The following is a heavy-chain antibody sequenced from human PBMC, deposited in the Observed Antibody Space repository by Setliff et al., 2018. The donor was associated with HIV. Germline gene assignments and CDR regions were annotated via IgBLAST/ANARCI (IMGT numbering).Heavy chain of an antibody. Sequence: SETLSLTCSVSGDSIRGSGDYWSWVRQPAGKRPEWIGYIYHTGTTSYNPSLKSRVTIQIDRSNNHFSLNLRSATTADTAVYFCARDHELGAFDLWGQGTMVTVSS. D-gene: IGHD1-26*01. V-gene: IGHV4-61*10. CDR2: IYHTGTT. CDR3: ARDHELGAFDL. J-gene: IGHJ3*01. CDR1: GDSIRGSGDY.